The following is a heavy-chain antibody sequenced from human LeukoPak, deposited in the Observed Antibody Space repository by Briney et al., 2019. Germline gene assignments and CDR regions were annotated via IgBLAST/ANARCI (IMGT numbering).Heavy chain of an antibody. CDR1: GFTFSSYS. CDR2: ISSSSSTI. Sequence: GGSLRLSCAASGFTFSSYSMNWVRQAPGKGLEWVSYISSSSSTIYYADSVKGRFTISRDNSKNTLYLQMNSLRAEDTAVYYCTSDYSYVGYWGQGTLVTVSS. V-gene: IGHV3-48*01. D-gene: IGHD5-12*01. CDR3: TSDYSYVGY. J-gene: IGHJ4*02.